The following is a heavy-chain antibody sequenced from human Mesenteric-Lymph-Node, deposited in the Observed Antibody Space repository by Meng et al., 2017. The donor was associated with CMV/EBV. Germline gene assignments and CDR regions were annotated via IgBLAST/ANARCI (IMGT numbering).Heavy chain of an antibody. V-gene: IGHV1-69*10. CDR2: IIPIVGIV. CDR1: RNYV. D-gene: IGHD3-3*01. J-gene: IGHJ6*02. CDR3: AREVYDFSSGYYYRYGMDV. Sequence: RNYVINWVRQAPGQGLEWMGGIIPIVGIVDYAQKFQGRVTITADKSTSTAYMELSSLRSEDTAVYYCAREVYDFSSGYYYRYGMDVWGQGTTVTVSS.